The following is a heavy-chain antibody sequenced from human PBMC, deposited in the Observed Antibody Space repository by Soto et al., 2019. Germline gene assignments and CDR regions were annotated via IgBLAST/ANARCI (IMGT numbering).Heavy chain of an antibody. V-gene: IGHV4-39*01. CDR3: AMRTLWILDY. Sequence: SETLSLTCTVSGGSISSSSYYWGWIRQPPGKGLEWIGSIYYSGSTYYNPSLKSRVTISVDTSKNQFSLKLSSVTAADTAVYYCAMRTLWILDYWGQGTLVTVSS. J-gene: IGHJ4*02. D-gene: IGHD3-10*01. CDR2: IYYSGST. CDR1: GGSISSSSYY.